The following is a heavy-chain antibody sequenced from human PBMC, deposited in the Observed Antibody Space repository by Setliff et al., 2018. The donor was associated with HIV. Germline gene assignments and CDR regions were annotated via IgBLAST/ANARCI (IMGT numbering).Heavy chain of an antibody. CDR3: ARDPLQPFSYFDF. CDR1: EFTFSDYY. Sequence: GGSLRLSCAASEFTFSDYYMTWIRQAPGKGLEWVSYISGSGNIIYYADSVKGRFTISRDNSKNTLDLQMDSLRPEDTAVYYCARDPLQPFSYFDFWGLGTLVTVS. V-gene: IGHV3-11*04. J-gene: IGHJ4*02. D-gene: IGHD6-13*01. CDR2: ISGSGNII.